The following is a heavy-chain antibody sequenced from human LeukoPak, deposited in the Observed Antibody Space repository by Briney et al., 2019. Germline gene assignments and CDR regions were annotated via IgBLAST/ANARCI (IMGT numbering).Heavy chain of an antibody. CDR1: GGSISSSSYY. V-gene: IGHV4-39*01. D-gene: IGHD3-22*01. Sequence: PSETRSVTCTVSGGSISSSSYYWGWIRQPPGKGLEWIGSIYYSGSTYYNPSLKSRVTISVDTSKNQFSLKLSSVTAADTAVYYCARLVDSSGYYDRTFDYWGQGTLVTVSS. J-gene: IGHJ4*02. CDR2: IYYSGST. CDR3: ARLVDSSGYYDRTFDY.